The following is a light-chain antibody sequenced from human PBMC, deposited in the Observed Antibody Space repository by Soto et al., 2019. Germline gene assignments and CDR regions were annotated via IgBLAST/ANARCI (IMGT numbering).Light chain of an antibody. J-gene: IGLJ1*01. CDR3: SSYTSRHTLV. Sequence: QSALTQPASVSGSPGQSITISCTGTSSDVGGYNYVSWYQQHPGKVPKLMIYDVSNRPSGVSDRFSGSKSGNTASLTISGLQAEDEADYYCSSYTSRHTLVFGTGTKLTVL. CDR2: DVS. CDR1: SSDVGGYNY. V-gene: IGLV2-14*03.